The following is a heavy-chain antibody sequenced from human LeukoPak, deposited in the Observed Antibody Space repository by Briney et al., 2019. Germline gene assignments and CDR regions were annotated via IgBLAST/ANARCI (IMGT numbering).Heavy chain of an antibody. D-gene: IGHD3-10*01. CDR3: ARLTVVRGVDY. CDR1: GYTFTGYV. CDR2: INTDNGNT. J-gene: IGHJ4*02. V-gene: IGHV1-3*04. Sequence: ASVKVSCKASGYTFTGYVMHWVRQAPGQRLEWMGWINTDNGNTKYSQKFQDTVTITRDTSASTVYMDLSSLRSEDTAVYYCARLTVVRGVDYWGQGTLVTVSS.